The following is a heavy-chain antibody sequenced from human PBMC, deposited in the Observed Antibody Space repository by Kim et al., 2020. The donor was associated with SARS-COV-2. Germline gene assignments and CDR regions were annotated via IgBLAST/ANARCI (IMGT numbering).Heavy chain of an antibody. D-gene: IGHD3-16*01. V-gene: IGHV6-1*01. Sequence: SQTLSLTCAISGDSVSSNSAAWNWIRQSPSRGLEWLGRTYYRSKWYNDYAVSVKSRITINPDTSKNQFSLQLNSVTPEDTAVYYCARWDSGDYVWGSYYAFDIWGQGTMVTVSS. CDR3: ARWDSGDYVWGSYYAFDI. CDR2: TYYRSKWYN. J-gene: IGHJ3*02. CDR1: GDSVSSNSAA.